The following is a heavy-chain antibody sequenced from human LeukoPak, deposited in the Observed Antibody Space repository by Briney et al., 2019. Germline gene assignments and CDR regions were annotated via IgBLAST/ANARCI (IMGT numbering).Heavy chain of an antibody. CDR1: GFTVSSNY. J-gene: IGHJ6*02. D-gene: IGHD6-6*01. V-gene: IGHV3-53*04. CDR2: IYSGDSGVST. Sequence: GGSLRLPCAASGFTVSSNYMSWARQAPGKGLEWVSVIYSGDSGVSTYYADSVKGRFTISRHNSKNTLYLQMSSLRAEDTAVYFCARSAARLRYYYAMDVWGQGTTVTVSS. CDR3: ARSAARLRYYYAMDV.